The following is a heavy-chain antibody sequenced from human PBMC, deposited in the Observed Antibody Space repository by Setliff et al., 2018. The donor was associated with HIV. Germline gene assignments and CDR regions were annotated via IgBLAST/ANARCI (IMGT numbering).Heavy chain of an antibody. J-gene: IGHJ4*02. Sequence: SETLSLTCAVYGGSFSGYYWGWIRQPPGKGLEWIGEINHSGSTNYNPSLKSRVTISVDTSKNQFSLKLSSVTAADTAVYYCARGRIQLWFGRYFDYWGQGTLVTVSS. D-gene: IGHD5-18*01. CDR2: INHSGST. V-gene: IGHV4-34*01. CDR1: GGSFSGYY. CDR3: ARGRIQLWFGRYFDY.